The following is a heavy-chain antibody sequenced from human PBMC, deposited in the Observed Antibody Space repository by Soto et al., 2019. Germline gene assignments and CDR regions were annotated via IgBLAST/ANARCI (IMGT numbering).Heavy chain of an antibody. CDR1: GYTFTSHG. J-gene: IGHJ3*02. Sequence: ASVKVSCKASGYTFTSHGISWVRQAPGQGLEWMGWISAYNGNTNYAQKLQGRVTMTTDTSTSTAYMELRSLRSDDTAVYYCARVSGSYQRLGAFDIWGQGTMVTVSS. D-gene: IGHD1-26*01. CDR2: ISAYNGNT. CDR3: ARVSGSYQRLGAFDI. V-gene: IGHV1-18*01.